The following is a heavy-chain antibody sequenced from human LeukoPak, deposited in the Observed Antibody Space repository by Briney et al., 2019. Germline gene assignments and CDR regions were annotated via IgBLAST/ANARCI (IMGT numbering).Heavy chain of an antibody. CDR1: GFTFSSYW. Sequence: GGSLRLSCAASGFTFSSYWMSWVRQAPGKGLEWVANIKQDGSEKYYVDSVKGRFTISRDNAKNSLYLQMNSLRAEDTAVYYCAKIGRDSSGYYADYGAFDIWGQGTMVTVSS. D-gene: IGHD3-22*01. V-gene: IGHV3-7*03. CDR2: IKQDGSEK. CDR3: AKIGRDSSGYYADYGAFDI. J-gene: IGHJ3*02.